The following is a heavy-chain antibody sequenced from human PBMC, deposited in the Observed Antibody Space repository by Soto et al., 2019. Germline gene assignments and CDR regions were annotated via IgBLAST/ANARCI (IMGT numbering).Heavy chain of an antibody. CDR2: ISSDGRPA. CDR3: VKDRWIDY. V-gene: IGHV3-64D*06. J-gene: IGHJ4*02. CDR1: GFTFSAYA. Sequence: PGGSLRLSCSASGFTFSAYAMHWVRQAPGQGLEYVSSISSDGRPAYYADSVKGRFAISRDNSRNTLYLQMSSLRVEDTAVYYCVKDRWIDYWGQGTLVTVSS. D-gene: IGHD2-15*01.